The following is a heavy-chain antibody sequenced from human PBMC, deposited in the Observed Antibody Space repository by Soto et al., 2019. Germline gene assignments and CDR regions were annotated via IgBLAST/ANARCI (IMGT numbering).Heavy chain of an antibody. D-gene: IGHD4-17*01. V-gene: IGHV3-23*01. Sequence: GGSLRLSCAASGFTFSSYAMSWVRQAPGKGLEWVSAISGSGGSTYYADSVKGRFTISRDNSKNTLYLQMNSLRAEDTAVYYCASKGPIGTYGDYGWIDYWGQGTLVTVSS. CDR3: ASKGPIGTYGDYGWIDY. J-gene: IGHJ4*02. CDR2: ISGSGGST. CDR1: GFTFSSYA.